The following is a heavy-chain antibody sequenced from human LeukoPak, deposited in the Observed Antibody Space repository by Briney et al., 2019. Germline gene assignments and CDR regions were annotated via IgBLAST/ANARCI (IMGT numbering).Heavy chain of an antibody. D-gene: IGHD3-22*01. V-gene: IGHV3-74*01. CDR3: ARAPSEIGGYYPEYFRH. CDR1: GFTFSNYW. J-gene: IGHJ1*01. Sequence: GGSLRLSCAAAGFTFSNYWMHWVSQAPGRGLVWVSRIKSDGRTNYADSVKGRFTISRDNAKNTVSLQMNSLRAEDTGVYYCARAPSEIGGYYPEYFRHWGQGTLVTVSS. CDR2: IKSDGRT.